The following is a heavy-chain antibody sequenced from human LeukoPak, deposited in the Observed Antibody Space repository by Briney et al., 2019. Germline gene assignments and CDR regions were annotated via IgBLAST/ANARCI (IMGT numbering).Heavy chain of an antibody. CDR1: GFTLSTYA. J-gene: IGHJ4*02. Sequence: PGRSLPPSCAASGFTLSTYAMSCVRQALGKGLGWDSGISTSGRSTYLAGSVRGRVNISRDNSKNTLYLQMNSLRAEDTAVYYCVKRESSFGYYFDYWGQGTLVTVSS. D-gene: IGHD5-18*01. CDR3: VKRESSFGYYFDY. CDR2: ISTSGRST. V-gene: IGHV3-23*01.